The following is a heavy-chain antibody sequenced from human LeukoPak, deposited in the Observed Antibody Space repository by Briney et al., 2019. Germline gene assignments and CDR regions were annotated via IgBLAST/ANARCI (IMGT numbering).Heavy chain of an antibody. J-gene: IGHJ3*02. D-gene: IGHD3-22*01. CDR3: AREDYYYDSSGDI. CDR2: IYTSGST. Sequence: PSETLSLTCTVSGGSISSGSYYWSWIRQPAGKGLEWIGRIYTSGSTNYNPSLKSRVTISVDTSKNQFSLKLSSVTAADTAVYYCAREDYYYDSSGDIWGQGTVVTVSS. V-gene: IGHV4-61*02. CDR1: GGSISSGSYY.